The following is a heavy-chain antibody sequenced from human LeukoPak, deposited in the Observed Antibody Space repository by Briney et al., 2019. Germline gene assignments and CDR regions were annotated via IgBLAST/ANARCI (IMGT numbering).Heavy chain of an antibody. V-gene: IGHV3-7*05. D-gene: IGHD2-15*01. CDR2: INQDGSEK. CDR1: GFTFSNYW. J-gene: IGHJ3*02. CDR3: ARDGGGDIVVAFAFDI. Sequence: HSGGSLRLSCAASGFTFSNYWMSWVRQAPGKGLEWVAHINQDGSEKYYVDSVKGRFTISRDNAKNSLYLQMNSLRAEDTAVYYCARDGGGDIVVAFAFDIWGQGTMVTVSS.